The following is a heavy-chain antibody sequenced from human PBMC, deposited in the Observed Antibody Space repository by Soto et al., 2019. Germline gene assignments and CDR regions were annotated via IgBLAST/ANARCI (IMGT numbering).Heavy chain of an antibody. D-gene: IGHD3-9*01. J-gene: IGHJ6*03. V-gene: IGHV3-7*01. CDR1: GFTFSSYW. CDR2: IKQDGSEK. CDR3: ARVGDILGPYYYYMDV. Sequence: EVQLVESGGGLVQPGGSLRLSCAASGFTFSSYWMSWVRRAPGKGLEWVANIKQDGSEKYYVDSVKGRFTISRDNAKNSLYLQMNSLRAEDTAVYYCARVGDILGPYYYYMDVWGKGTTVTVSS.